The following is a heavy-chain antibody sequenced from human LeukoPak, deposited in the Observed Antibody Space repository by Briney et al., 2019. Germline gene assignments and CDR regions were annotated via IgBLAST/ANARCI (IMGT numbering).Heavy chain of an antibody. Sequence: SETLSLTCTVSGISISSGGYYWSWIRQDPGKGLEWIGYIYYSGSTYYNPSLKSRVTISVDTRKNQFSLKLSSVTAADTAVYYCERGAPILATLDRGQGTLVTVSS. CDR1: GISISSGGYY. J-gene: IGHJ4*02. V-gene: IGHV4-31*03. CDR2: IYYSGST. D-gene: IGHD5-12*01. CDR3: ERGAPILATLD.